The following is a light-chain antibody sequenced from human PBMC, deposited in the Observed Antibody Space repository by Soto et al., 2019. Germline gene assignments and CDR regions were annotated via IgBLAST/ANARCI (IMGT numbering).Light chain of an antibody. J-gene: IGKJ3*01. Sequence: DIQMTQSPSSLSASVGDRVTITCRASQSISRNLHWYQQKPGEAPKLLIYAASRLQSGVPSRFSGSGSGTDFTLTISSLQPEDFATYYGQQTYNIPFTFGPGTTVDIK. V-gene: IGKV1-39*01. CDR2: AAS. CDR1: QSISRN. CDR3: QQTYNIPFT.